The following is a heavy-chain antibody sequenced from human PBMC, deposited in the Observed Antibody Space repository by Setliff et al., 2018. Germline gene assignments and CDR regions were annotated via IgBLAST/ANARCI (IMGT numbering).Heavy chain of an antibody. Sequence: SETLSLTCGVSAASINSLTWWSWVRQPPGKGLEWIGEINHSGNTKSKPSLKSRLTISVDTSKNQFSLKLRSVTAADTAVYYCARTGTYRYFDYWGQGALVTVSS. V-gene: IGHV4-4*02. J-gene: IGHJ4*02. CDR2: INHSGNT. CDR1: AASINSLTW. CDR3: ARTGTYRYFDY. D-gene: IGHD1-1*01.